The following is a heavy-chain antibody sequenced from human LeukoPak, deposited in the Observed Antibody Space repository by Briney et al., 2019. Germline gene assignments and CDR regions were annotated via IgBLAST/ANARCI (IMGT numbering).Heavy chain of an antibody. V-gene: IGHV1-2*02. Sequence: ASVKVSCTASGYTFTGYYMHWVRQAPGQGLEWMGWINPNSGGTNYAQKFQGRVTMTRDTSISTAYMELSRLRSDDTAVYYCARGPPRVGAITEGDYWGQGTLVTVSS. J-gene: IGHJ4*02. CDR1: GYTFTGYY. CDR2: INPNSGGT. CDR3: ARGPPRVGAITEGDY. D-gene: IGHD1-26*01.